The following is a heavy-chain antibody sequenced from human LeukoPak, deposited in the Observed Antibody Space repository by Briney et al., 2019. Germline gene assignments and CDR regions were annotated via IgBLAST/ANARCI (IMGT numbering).Heavy chain of an antibody. CDR1: GFTFSSYS. Sequence: GGSLRLSRAASGFTFSSYSMNWVRQAPGKGLEWVSSISSSSSYIYYADSVKGRFTISRDNAKNSLYLQMNSLRAEDTAVYYCARERASYSGSILYYFDYWGQGTLVTVSS. CDR3: ARERASYSGSILYYFDY. D-gene: IGHD1-26*01. CDR2: ISSSSSYI. J-gene: IGHJ4*02. V-gene: IGHV3-21*01.